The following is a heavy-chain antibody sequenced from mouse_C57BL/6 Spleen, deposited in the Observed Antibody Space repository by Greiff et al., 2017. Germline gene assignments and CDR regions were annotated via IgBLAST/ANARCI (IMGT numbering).Heavy chain of an antibody. CDR2: INPNNGGT. Sequence: EVKLQESGPELVKPGASVKMSCKASGYTFTDYNMHWVKQSHGKSLEWIGYINPNNGGTSYNQKFKGKATLTVNKSSSTAYMELRSLTSEDSAVYYCASIGYYFDYWGQGTTLTVSS. V-gene: IGHV1-22*01. J-gene: IGHJ2*01. CDR1: GYTFTDYN. CDR3: ASIGYYFDY.